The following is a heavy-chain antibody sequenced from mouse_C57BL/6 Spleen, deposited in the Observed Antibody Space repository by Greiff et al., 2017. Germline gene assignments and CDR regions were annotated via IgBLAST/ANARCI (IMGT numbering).Heavy chain of an antibody. CDR3: ARSTTGVASDY. D-gene: IGHD1-1*01. J-gene: IGHJ2*01. V-gene: IGHV1-53*01. CDR1: GYTFTSYW. CDR2: INPSDGGT. Sequence: QVQLQQPGTELVKPGASVKLSCKASGYTFTSYWMHWVKQRPGQGLEWIGNINPSDGGTNYNQKFKSKATLTVDTSSSPAYMQLSSLTSKDSAVYDCARSTTGVASDYWGQGTTLTVSS.